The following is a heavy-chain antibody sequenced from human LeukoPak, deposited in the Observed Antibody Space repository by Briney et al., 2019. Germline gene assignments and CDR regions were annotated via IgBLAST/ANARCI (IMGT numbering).Heavy chain of an antibody. V-gene: IGHV3-23*01. J-gene: IGHJ4*02. CDR1: GFTFGSHA. Sequence: GGSLRLSCEASGFTFGSHAMYWVRQAPGKGLEWVAGIFGSGGSPHYADSVKGRFTISRDNSRNTVYLQINSLRAEDTAVYYCARDKTFEVVNFFDYWGQGTPVTVSS. CDR3: ARDKTFEVVNFFDY. D-gene: IGHD3-3*01. CDR2: IFGSGGSP.